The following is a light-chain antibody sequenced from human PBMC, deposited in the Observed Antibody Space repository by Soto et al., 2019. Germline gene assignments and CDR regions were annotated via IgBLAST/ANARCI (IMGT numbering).Light chain of an antibody. J-gene: IGKJ1*01. CDR1: QSISRW. Sequence: DIKMTQSPSTLSASVGDRVTITCRASQSISRWLAWYQQKPGRAPKLLIYKASSLETGVPSRFSGSGSGTEFTLIISSLQPDDFASYYCQQYGSSSPWTFGQGTKVEIK. V-gene: IGKV1-5*03. CDR2: KAS. CDR3: QQYGSSSPWT.